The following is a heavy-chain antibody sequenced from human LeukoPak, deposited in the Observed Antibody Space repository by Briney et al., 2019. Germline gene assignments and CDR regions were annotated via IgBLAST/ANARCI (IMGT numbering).Heavy chain of an antibody. CDR3: AKYNRNDGYFYYGLDV. CDR1: GFRFSSYA. Sequence: GGSLRLSCAASGFRFSSYAISWVRQAPGKGLEWVSVISGSGVSTYYADSVKGRFTISRDNSKNSLDLQMNSLRAEDTAIYYCAKYNRNDGYFYYGLDVWGPGTTVTVSS. V-gene: IGHV3-23*01. CDR2: ISGSGVST. D-gene: IGHD1-1*01. J-gene: IGHJ6*02.